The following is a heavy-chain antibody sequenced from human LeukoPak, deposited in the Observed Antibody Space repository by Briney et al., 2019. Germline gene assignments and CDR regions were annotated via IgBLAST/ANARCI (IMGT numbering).Heavy chain of an antibody. V-gene: IGHV4-59*01. J-gene: IGHJ5*02. CDR2: IYYSGST. CDR1: GVSISSYY. CDR3: AREAVAGRFDP. Sequence: SGTLSLTCTVSGVSISSYYWSWIRQPPGKGLEWIGYIYYSGSTNYNPSLKSRVTISVDTSKNQFSLKLSSVTAADTAVYYCAREAVAGRFDPWGQGTLVTVPS. D-gene: IGHD6-19*01.